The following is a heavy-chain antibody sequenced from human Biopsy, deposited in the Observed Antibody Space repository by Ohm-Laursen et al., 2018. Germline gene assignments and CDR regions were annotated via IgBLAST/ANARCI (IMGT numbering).Heavy chain of an antibody. D-gene: IGHD4-11*01. V-gene: IGHV4-59*02. CDR3: ARDSGILNYGNFKYYHYYGMDV. CDR1: GDSVTKYY. CDR2: IYYSVMT. Sequence: GTLSFTCAVSGDSVTKYYWSWIRQPPGKGLEWIGHIYYSVMTNLNPSLQSRVSISVDTSRNQVSLTLSSGTAADTVVYYCARDSGILNYGNFKYYHYYGMDVWGQGTKVTVSS. J-gene: IGHJ6*02.